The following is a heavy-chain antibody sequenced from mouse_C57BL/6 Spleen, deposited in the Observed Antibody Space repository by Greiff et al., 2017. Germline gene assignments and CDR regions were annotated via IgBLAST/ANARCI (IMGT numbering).Heavy chain of an antibody. CDR2: ISNGGGST. J-gene: IGHJ4*01. CDR1: GFTFSDYY. Sequence: EVKLMESGGGLVQPGGSLKISCAASGFTFSDYYMYWVRQTPEKRLEWVAYISNGGGSTYSPDTVKGRFTISRDNAKNTLYLQMSRLKSEDTAMYYCASLYDYDEGDYYAMDYWGQGPSVTVSS. V-gene: IGHV5-12*01. CDR3: ASLYDYDEGDYYAMDY. D-gene: IGHD2-4*01.